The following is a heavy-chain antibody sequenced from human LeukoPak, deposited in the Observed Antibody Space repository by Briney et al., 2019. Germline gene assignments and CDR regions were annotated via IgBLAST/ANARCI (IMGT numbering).Heavy chain of an antibody. Sequence: GGSLRLSCAASGFTSGFTFSNYWMSWVRQAPGKGLEWVANIKEDGSAEFYVDSVKGRFTISRDNAKNSLYLQMNSLRAEDTAVYYCATSRDAPMETGGQGTLVTVSS. J-gene: IGHJ4*02. V-gene: IGHV3-7*01. CDR2: IKEDGSAE. CDR3: ATSRDAPMET. D-gene: IGHD5-18*01. CDR1: GFTFSNYW.